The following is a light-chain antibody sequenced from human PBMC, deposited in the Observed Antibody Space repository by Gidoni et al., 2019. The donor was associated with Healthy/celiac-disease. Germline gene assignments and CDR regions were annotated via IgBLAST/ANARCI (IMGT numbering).Light chain of an antibody. J-gene: IGKJ4*01. Sequence: DIQMTQSPSSLSASVGDRVTITCRASQSISSYLNWYQQKPGKAPKLLIYAASILQSGVPSRFSGSGSGTDFTLTISSLQPEDFATYYCKQSYSTPPTFGGGTKVEIK. CDR2: AAS. CDR3: KQSYSTPPT. CDR1: QSISSY. V-gene: IGKV1-39*01.